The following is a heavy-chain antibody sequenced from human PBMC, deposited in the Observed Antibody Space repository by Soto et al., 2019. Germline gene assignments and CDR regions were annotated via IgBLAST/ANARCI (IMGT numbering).Heavy chain of an antibody. Sequence: GGSQRLPCAASGLTFSSHAMRRVSQAPVKGLEWVSAISGSGGSTYYADSVKGRFTISRDNSKNALYLQMNSLRAEDTSVYYCARRGSGIYYGFWGQGTLVTVSS. CDR2: ISGSGGST. CDR1: GLTFSSHA. J-gene: IGHJ1*01. CDR3: ARRGSGIYYGF. V-gene: IGHV3-23*01. D-gene: IGHD1-26*01.